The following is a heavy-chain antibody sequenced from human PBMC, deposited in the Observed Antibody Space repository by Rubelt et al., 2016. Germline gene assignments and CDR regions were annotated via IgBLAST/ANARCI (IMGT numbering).Heavy chain of an antibody. V-gene: IGHV1-24*01. CDR2: FDGEDGET. D-gene: IGHD6-13*01. Sequence: QVQLVQSGAVLKKPGASVKVSCKVSGDTLSAFSIHWVRQAPGKGLEWMGGFDGEDGETVYAQNFHVRIIRTDEPATETASMDLSRLTSADTAVYYCSTADSSSWYDATDTWGQGTMVTVSS. J-gene: IGHJ3*02. CDR1: GDTLSAFS. CDR3: STADSSSWYDATDT.